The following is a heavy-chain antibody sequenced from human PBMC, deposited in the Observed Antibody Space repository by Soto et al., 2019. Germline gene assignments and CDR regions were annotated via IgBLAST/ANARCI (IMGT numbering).Heavy chain of an antibody. D-gene: IGHD6-19*01. J-gene: IGHJ4*02. CDR1: GGSIRSSSYY. CDR3: ARLGYSSGCIAS. Sequence: SETLSLTCTVSGGSIRSSSYYWGWIRQPPGKGLEWIGSIYYSGSTYYNPSLKSRVTISVDTSKNQFSLKLSSVTAADTAVYYCARLGYSSGCIASWGQGPLVPVSS. CDR2: IYYSGST. V-gene: IGHV4-39*01.